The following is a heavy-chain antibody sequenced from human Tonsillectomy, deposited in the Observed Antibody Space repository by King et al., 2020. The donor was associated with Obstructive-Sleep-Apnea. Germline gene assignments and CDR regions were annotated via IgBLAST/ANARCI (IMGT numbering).Heavy chain of an antibody. V-gene: IGHV3-15*01. Sequence: VQLVESGVGLVKPGGSLRLSCASSGLTFSNAWMNCVRQAPGKWLEWVGRMKSKTDGGEKDYAAPVKGRFTISRDDSKKTMYLQMNSLNTEDTAVYYCTLTGGHWGNDYWGQGTLVTVSS. CDR3: TLTGGHWGNDY. J-gene: IGHJ4*02. D-gene: IGHD7-27*01. CDR1: GLTFSNAW. CDR2: MKSKTDGGEK.